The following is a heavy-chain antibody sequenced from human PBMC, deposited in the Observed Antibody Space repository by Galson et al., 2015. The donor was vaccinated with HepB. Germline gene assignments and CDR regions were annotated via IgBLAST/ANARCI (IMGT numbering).Heavy chain of an antibody. V-gene: IGHV5-10-1*01. D-gene: IGHD2-2*02. CDR3: AIGYCSSTSCYTSYYYYYMDV. Sequence: GAEVKKPGESLRISCKGSGYSFTSYWISWVRQMPGKGLEWMGRIDPSDSYTNYSPSFQGHVTISADKSISTAYLQWSSLKASDTAMHYCAIGYCSSTSCYTSYYYYYMDVWGKGTTVTVSS. CDR2: IDPSDSYT. CDR1: GYSFTSYW. J-gene: IGHJ6*03.